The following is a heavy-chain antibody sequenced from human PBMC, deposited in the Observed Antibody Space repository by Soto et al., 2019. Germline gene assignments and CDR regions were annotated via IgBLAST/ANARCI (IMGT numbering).Heavy chain of an antibody. D-gene: IGHD6-13*01. CDR1: GYTFTSHA. V-gene: IGHV1-3*05. CDR2: INAGNGNT. Sequence: QVQLVQSGAEEKKPGASVKVSCKASGYTFTSHAMHWVRQAPGQRLERMGWINAGNGNTKYSQKFQGSVTITTDTSASIAYMELSSLRSEDTAVYYCARDGIAAAGTSWFDPWGQGTLVTVSS. J-gene: IGHJ5*02. CDR3: ARDGIAAAGTSWFDP.